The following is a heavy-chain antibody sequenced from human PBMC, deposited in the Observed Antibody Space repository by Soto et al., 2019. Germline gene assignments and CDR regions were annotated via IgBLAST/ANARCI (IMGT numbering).Heavy chain of an antibody. J-gene: IGHJ6*03. CDR3: AGRYCPNGVCYTNYYYYIDV. CDR1: GFTFSTYA. D-gene: IGHD2-8*01. V-gene: IGHV3-23*01. CDR2: RTPSGGNT. Sequence: EVQLLDSGGGLVQPGGSLRLSCAASGFTFSTYAMTWVRQAPGKGLEWVSTRTPSGGNTYYADSVQGRFTISRDNSMNTLYLQMNSLRAEDTAVYYCAGRYCPNGVCYTNYYYYIDVWGEGTTVTVSS.